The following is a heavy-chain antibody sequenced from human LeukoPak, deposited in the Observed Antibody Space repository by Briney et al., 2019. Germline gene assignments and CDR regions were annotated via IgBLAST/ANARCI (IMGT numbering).Heavy chain of an antibody. J-gene: IGHJ4*02. D-gene: IGHD1-26*01. CDR1: GGSISSYY. Sequence: SETLSLTCTVSGGSISSYYWSWIRQPPGKGLEWIGYIYYSGSTNYNPSLKSRVTISVDTSKNQFSLKLSSVTAADTAVYYCASLYSGSLRWGQGTLVTVSS. CDR3: ASLYSGSLR. CDR2: IYYSGST. V-gene: IGHV4-59*12.